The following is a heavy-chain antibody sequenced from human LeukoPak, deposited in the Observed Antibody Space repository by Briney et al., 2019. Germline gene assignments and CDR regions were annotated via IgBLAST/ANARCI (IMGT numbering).Heavy chain of an antibody. CDR2: ISSSSSYI. CDR1: GFTVSSNY. CDR3: ARMHCSGGSCYSVWYYFDY. J-gene: IGHJ4*02. V-gene: IGHV3-21*01. D-gene: IGHD2-15*01. Sequence: PGGSLRLSCAASGFTVSSNYMSWVRQAPGKGLEWVSSISSSSSYIYYADSVKGRFTISRDNAKNSLYLQMNSLRAEDTAVYYCARMHCSGGSCYSVWYYFDYWGQGTLVTVSS.